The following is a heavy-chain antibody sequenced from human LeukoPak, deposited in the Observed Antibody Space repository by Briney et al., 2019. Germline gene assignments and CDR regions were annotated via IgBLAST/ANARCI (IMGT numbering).Heavy chain of an antibody. CDR1: GFTFSNYW. V-gene: IGHV3-74*01. D-gene: IGHD6-13*01. Sequence: GGSLRLSCAASGFTFSNYWMHWVRQAPGKGLVWVSRINSDGINTSYADSVKGRFTISRDNAKNSLYLQMNSLRAEDTAVYYCARAGIAAATWFDPWGQGTLVTVSS. CDR3: ARAGIAAATWFDP. J-gene: IGHJ5*02. CDR2: INSDGINT.